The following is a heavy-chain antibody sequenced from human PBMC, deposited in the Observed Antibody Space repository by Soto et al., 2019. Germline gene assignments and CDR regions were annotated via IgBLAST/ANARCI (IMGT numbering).Heavy chain of an antibody. D-gene: IGHD3-16*02. CDR1: GFSLNDARVG. CDR2: IFSNDEK. J-gene: IGHJ4*02. V-gene: IGHV2-26*01. Sequence: SGPTLVNPTETLTLTCTVSGFSLNDARVGVSWIRQSPGRALEWLAHIFSNDEKSSSTSLFNRLTISKDTSKSQVVLTMTNMGPVDTATYFCARIQDYVWGSYPYDVWGQGSLVTVSS. CDR3: ARIQDYVWGSYPYDV.